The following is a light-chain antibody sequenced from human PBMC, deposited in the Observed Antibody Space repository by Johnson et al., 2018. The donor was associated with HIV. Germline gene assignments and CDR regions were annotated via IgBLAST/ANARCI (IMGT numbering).Light chain of an antibody. V-gene: IGLV1-51*01. CDR2: DNN. CDR1: SSNIGNNY. CDR3: GTWDSSLSSYV. Sequence: QSALTQPPSVSAAPGQKVTISCSGSSSNIGNNYVSWYQQLPGTAPKLLIYDNNKRPSGIPDRFSGSKSGTSATLGITGLQTGDEADYYCGTWDSSLSSYVFGTGTQVTVL. J-gene: IGLJ1*01.